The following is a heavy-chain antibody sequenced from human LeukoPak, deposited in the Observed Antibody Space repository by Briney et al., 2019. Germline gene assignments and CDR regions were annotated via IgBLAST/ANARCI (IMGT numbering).Heavy chain of an antibody. D-gene: IGHD6-19*01. CDR1: GFTFSSYW. J-gene: IGHJ5*01. V-gene: IGHV3-23*01. Sequence: GGSLRLSCAASGFTFSSYWMHWVRQAPGQGLEWVSTINANSGTTSYAASVRGRFTISRDNSKNTLYLQLNTLRADDTATYYCAKPISGGLAVTADWFRPQGEGTLVVVSS. CDR3: AKPISGGLAVTADWFRP. CDR2: INANSGTT.